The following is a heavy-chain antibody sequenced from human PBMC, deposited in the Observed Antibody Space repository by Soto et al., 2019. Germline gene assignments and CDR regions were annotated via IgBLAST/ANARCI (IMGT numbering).Heavy chain of an antibody. CDR1: GYTFTSYD. CDR2: MNPNSGNT. D-gene: IGHD3-3*01. J-gene: IGHJ6*02. CDR3: ARAYPRGVYDFWSGYYYYYGMDV. V-gene: IGHV1-8*01. Sequence: ASVKVSCKASGYTFTSYDINWVRQATGQGLEWMGWMNPNSGNTGYVQKFQGRVTMTRNTSISTAYMELSSLRSEDTAVYYCARAYPRGVYDFWSGYYYYYGMDVWGQGTTVTVSS.